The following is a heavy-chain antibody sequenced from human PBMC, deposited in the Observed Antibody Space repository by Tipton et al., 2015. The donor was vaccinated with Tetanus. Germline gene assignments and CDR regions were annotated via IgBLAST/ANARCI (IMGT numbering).Heavy chain of an antibody. CDR2: IYYSGST. D-gene: IGHD3-10*01. CDR3: AKVPAGCFGELDY. V-gene: IGHV4-61*01. CDR1: GGSISSSSYY. Sequence: GLEKPSETLSLTCTVSGGSISSSSYYWSWIRQPPGKGLEWIGYIYYSGSTNYNPSLRSRVTISVDTSKNQFSLKLSSVTAAHTALYYCAKVPAGCFGELDYWAQGTLVNAPS. J-gene: IGHJ4*02.